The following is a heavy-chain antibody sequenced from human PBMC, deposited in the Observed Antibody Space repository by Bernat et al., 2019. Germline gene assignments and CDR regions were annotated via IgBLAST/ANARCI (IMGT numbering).Heavy chain of an antibody. V-gene: IGHV3-23*04. J-gene: IGHJ5*02. D-gene: IGHD3-22*01. CDR3: ATVTWYSDSSGFPGS. Sequence: EVQLVESGGGWVQPGGSLRLSCAASGFTFSSYAMSWVRQAPGQGLEWVAAISGGVGGTFYADSVKGRFTISRDNSKNTLKPQMNSLRAEDTAIHYGATVTWYSDSSGFPGSWGQGTLVTVSS. CDR1: GFTFSSYA. CDR2: ISGGVGGT.